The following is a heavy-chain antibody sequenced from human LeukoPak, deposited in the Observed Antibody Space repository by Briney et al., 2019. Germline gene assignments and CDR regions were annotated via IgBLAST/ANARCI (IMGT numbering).Heavy chain of an antibody. J-gene: IGHJ4*02. CDR3: AKDRPTGDSNGYPSI. V-gene: IGHV1-18*01. CDR2: INAYNGNT. Sequence: ASVKVSCKASGYTFTSYGISWVRQAPGQGLEWMGWINAYNGNTNYALKLQGRVTMTTDTSTSTAYMELRSLRSDDTAVYYCAKDRPTGDSNGYPSIWGQGTRVTVSS. CDR1: GYTFTSYG. D-gene: IGHD3-22*01.